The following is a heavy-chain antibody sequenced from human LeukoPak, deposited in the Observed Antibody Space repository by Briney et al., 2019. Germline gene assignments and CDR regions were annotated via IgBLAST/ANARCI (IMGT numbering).Heavy chain of an antibody. V-gene: IGHV4-34*01. D-gene: IGHD5-12*01. Sequence: SETLSLTCAVYGGSFSGYYWSWIRQPPGKGLEWIGEINHSGSTNYNPSLKSRVTISVDTSKNQFSLKLSSVTAADTAVYYCARHEGIVATMDYWGQGTLVTVSS. CDR2: INHSGST. J-gene: IGHJ4*02. CDR3: ARHEGIVATMDY. CDR1: GGSFSGYY.